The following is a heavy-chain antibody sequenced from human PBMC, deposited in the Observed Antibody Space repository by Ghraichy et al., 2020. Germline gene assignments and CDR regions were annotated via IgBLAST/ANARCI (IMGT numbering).Heavy chain of an antibody. CDR1: GGTFSSYA. D-gene: IGHD2-2*01. Sequence: SVKVSCKASGGTFSSYAISWVRQAPGQGLEWMGGIIPIFGTANYAQKFQGRVTITADESTSTAYMELSSLRSEDTAVYYCARQKLGYCSSTSCPSSGNDYSNLRYYYYGMDVWGQGTTVTVSS. V-gene: IGHV1-69*13. CDR3: ARQKLGYCSSTSCPSSGNDYSNLRYYYYGMDV. J-gene: IGHJ6*02. CDR2: IIPIFGTA.